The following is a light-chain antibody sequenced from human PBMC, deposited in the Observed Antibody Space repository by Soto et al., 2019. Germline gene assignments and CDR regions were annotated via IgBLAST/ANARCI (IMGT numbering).Light chain of an antibody. J-gene: IGKJ5*01. CDR1: QDVRNV. CDR2: AAS. CDR3: QQGYSTPPIT. Sequence: IQMTQSASSRSASVGDRDTITCWASQDVRNVLVCFQQKPWQAPNLMIYAASSLQSGVPXRFSGSGXGXXFTLSISSLQPEDFATYYCQQGYSTPPITFGQATRLE. V-gene: IGKV1-39*01.